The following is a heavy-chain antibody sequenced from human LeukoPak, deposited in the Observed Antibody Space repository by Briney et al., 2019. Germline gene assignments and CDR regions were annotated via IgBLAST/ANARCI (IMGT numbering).Heavy chain of an antibody. CDR3: ARDKVWRARYYFDY. J-gene: IGHJ4*02. D-gene: IGHD2-8*01. CDR1: GFTFSHAW. Sequence: GGSLRLSCAASGFTFSHAWMSWVRQAPGKGLEWVSYISSSGSTIYYADSVKGRFTISRDNSKNTLYLQMNSLRAEDTAVYYCARDKVWRARYYFDYWGQGTLVTVSS. V-gene: IGHV3-11*04. CDR2: ISSSGSTI.